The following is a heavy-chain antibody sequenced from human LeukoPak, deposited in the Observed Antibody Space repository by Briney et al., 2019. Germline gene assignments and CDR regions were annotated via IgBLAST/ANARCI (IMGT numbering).Heavy chain of an antibody. CDR2: INHNGNVN. J-gene: IGHJ4*02. CDR3: ARGDPYDDYFDY. V-gene: IGHV3-7*03. Sequence: GGSLRLSCAASGFTFSSYWMNWARQAPGKGLEWVASINHNGNVNYYVDSVKGRFTISRDNAKNSLYLQMSNLRAEDTAVYYCARGDPYDDYFDYWGQGTLVTVSS. CDR1: GFTFSSYW. D-gene: IGHD1-1*01.